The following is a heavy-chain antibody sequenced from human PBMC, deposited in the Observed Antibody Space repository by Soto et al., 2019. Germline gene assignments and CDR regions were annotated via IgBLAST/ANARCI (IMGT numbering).Heavy chain of an antibody. CDR3: ASRPFYYYGLDV. J-gene: IGHJ6*02. CDR1: GGSISSGDYS. V-gene: IGHV4-30-2*01. CDR2: VYHTGNA. Sequence: SETLSLTCTVSGGSISSGDYSWSWIRQPPGKALEWIGYVYHTGNAYPKPSLKSRVTISLDKTKNQFSLKMTSVTAADTALYYCASRPFYYYGLDVWGQGTTVTVSS.